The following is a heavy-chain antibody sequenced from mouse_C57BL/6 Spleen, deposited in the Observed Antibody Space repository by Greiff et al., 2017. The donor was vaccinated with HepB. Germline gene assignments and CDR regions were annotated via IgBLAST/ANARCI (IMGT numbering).Heavy chain of an antibody. Sequence: QVQLQQPGAELVKPGASVKMSCKASGYTFTSYWITWVKQRPGQGLEWIGDIYPGSGSTNYNEKFKSKATLTVDTSSSTAYMQLSSLTSEDSAVYDCARPDYYGSSYDWYFEVWGTGTTVTVSS. V-gene: IGHV1-55*01. CDR2: IYPGSGST. CDR1: GYTFTSYW. CDR3: ARPDYYGSSYDWYFEV. J-gene: IGHJ1*03. D-gene: IGHD1-1*01.